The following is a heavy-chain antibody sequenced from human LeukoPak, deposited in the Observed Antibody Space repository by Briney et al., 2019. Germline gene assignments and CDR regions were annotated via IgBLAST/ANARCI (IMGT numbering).Heavy chain of an antibody. D-gene: IGHD2-21*01. V-gene: IGHV1-8*01. CDR1: GYTFTSYD. J-gene: IGHJ3*02. Sequence: GASVKVSCKASGYTFTSYDINWVRQATGQGLEWMGWVNPNSGNTGYAQKFQGRVTMTRNTSISTAYMELSSLRSEDTAVYYCARGLKRHIVVVRRSGGAFDIWGQGTMVTVSS. CDR3: ARGLKRHIVVVRRSGGAFDI. CDR2: VNPNSGNT.